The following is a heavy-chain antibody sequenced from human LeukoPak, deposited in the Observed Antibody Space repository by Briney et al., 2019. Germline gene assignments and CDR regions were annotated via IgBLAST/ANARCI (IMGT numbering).Heavy chain of an antibody. CDR2: IISSSSTI. D-gene: IGHD3-10*01. CDR3: ARGIWF. J-gene: IGHJ4*02. V-gene: IGHV3-48*02. Sequence: GGSLRLSCAAPGFTFSSSSMNWVRQAPGIGLYCFSSIISSSSTIYYADSVKAPFTISRDNAKNSLYLQMNSLRDEDTAVYYCARGIWFGGQGTLVTVSS. CDR1: GFTFSSSS.